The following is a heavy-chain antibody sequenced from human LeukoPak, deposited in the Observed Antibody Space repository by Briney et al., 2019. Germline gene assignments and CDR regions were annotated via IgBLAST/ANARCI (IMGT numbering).Heavy chain of an antibody. D-gene: IGHD1-26*01. V-gene: IGHV1-46*01. CDR1: GYTFTSYY. Sequence: ASVKVSCKASGYTFTSYYMHWVRQAPGQGLEWMGIINPSGGSTSYAQKFQGRVTITADKSTSTAYMELSSLRSEDTAVYYCASCSSQWELNYWGQGTLVTVSS. J-gene: IGHJ4*02. CDR3: ASCSSQWELNY. CDR2: INPSGGST.